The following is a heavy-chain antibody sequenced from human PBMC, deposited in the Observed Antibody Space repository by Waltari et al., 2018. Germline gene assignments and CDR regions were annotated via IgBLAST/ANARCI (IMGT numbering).Heavy chain of an antibody. D-gene: IGHD1-26*01. J-gene: IGHJ4*02. CDR3: AKGHSGSYGLKD. Sequence: EVQLVESGGGLVQPGRSLRLSCAVSGFNFDDYAMHWVRQAPGKGVEWVSGISWNSDNIWYADSVKGRFTISRDNAKNSLYLQMNSLRPEDTALYYCAKGHSGSYGLKDWGQGTLVTVSS. CDR2: ISWNSDNI. CDR1: GFNFDDYA. V-gene: IGHV3-9*01.